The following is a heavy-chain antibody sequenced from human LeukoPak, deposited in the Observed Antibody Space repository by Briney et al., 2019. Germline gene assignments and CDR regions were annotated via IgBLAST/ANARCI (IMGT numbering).Heavy chain of an antibody. CDR1: GFTFSSYW. CDR3: AREMGPGDY. D-gene: IGHD2-8*01. J-gene: IGHJ4*02. CDR2: IKQDGSKE. V-gene: IGHV3-7*01. Sequence: GGSLRLSCAASGFTFSSYWMSWVRQAPGKGLEWVANIKQDGSKEYYVDSVKGRFTISRDNAKNSLYLQVNSPRAEDTAVYYCAREMGPGDYWGQGTLVTVSS.